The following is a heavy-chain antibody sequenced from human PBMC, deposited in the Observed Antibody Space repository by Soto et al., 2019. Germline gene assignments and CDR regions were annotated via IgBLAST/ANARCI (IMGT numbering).Heavy chain of an antibody. CDR1: GGSFSGYY. CDR2: INHSGST. CDR3: ARTTAVPNTLRSRYFFDY. D-gene: IGHD4-17*01. J-gene: IGHJ4*02. V-gene: IGHV4-34*01. Sequence: PSETLSLTCAVYGGSFSGYYWSWIRQPPGKGLEWMGEINHSGSTNYNPSLKSRVTISVDLSKNQFSLRLSSVTTADTALYYCARTTAVPNTLRSRYFFDYWGQGTLVAVSS.